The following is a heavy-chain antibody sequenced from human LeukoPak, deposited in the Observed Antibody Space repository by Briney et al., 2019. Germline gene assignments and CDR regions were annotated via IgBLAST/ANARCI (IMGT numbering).Heavy chain of an antibody. CDR2: ISSRGSTI. CDR3: ARCRYGSGSYSQD. D-gene: IGHD3-10*01. Sequence: GGSLRLSCAASGFSFSDYYMSWIRQAPGKGLEWVSYISSRGSTIYYADSVKGRFTISRDNAKNSLYLQMNSLRAEDTAVYYCARCRYGSGSYSQDWGQGTLVTVSS. J-gene: IGHJ4*02. CDR1: GFSFSDYY. V-gene: IGHV3-11*01.